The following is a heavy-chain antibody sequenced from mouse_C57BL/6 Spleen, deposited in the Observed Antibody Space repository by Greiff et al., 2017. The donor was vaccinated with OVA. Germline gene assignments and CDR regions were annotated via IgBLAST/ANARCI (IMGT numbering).Heavy chain of an antibody. CDR2: INPSSGYT. D-gene: IGHD2-5*01. CDR1: GYTFTSYW. Sequence: QVQLKESGAELAKPGASVKLSCKASGYTFTSYWMHWVKQRPGQGLEWIGYINPSSGYTKYNQKFKNKATLTADKSSSTAYMQLSSLTYEDSAVYYCARPHYYSNFYFDYWGQGTTLTVSS. V-gene: IGHV1-7*01. J-gene: IGHJ2*01. CDR3: ARPHYYSNFYFDY.